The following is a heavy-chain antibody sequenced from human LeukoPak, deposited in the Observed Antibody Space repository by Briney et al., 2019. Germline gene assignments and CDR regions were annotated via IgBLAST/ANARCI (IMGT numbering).Heavy chain of an antibody. CDR1: GGSISSGGYY. CDR2: IYHSGST. CDR3: ARGLRTGNYYFDY. Sequence: SETLSLTCTVSGGSISSGGYYWSWIRQPPGKGLEWIGYIYHSGSTYYNPSLKSRVTISIDTSKNQFSLKLSSVTAADTAMYYCARGLRTGNYYFDYWGQGTLVTVSS. D-gene: IGHD2-8*02. V-gene: IGHV4-30-2*01. J-gene: IGHJ4*02.